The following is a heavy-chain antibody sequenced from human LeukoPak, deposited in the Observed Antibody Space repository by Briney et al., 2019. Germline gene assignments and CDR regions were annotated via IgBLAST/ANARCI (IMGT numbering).Heavy chain of an antibody. Sequence: PSETLSLTCTVSGGSISSSSYYWGGIRQPPGKGLEWIGSIYYSGSTYNNPSLKSRATISVDTSKNQFSLKLSSVTAADTAVYYCAGGITMVRGLDSWGEGTMATASS. CDR3: AGGITMVRGLDS. V-gene: IGHV4-39*07. CDR2: IYYSGST. J-gene: IGHJ3*02. CDR1: GGSISSSSYY. D-gene: IGHD3-10*01.